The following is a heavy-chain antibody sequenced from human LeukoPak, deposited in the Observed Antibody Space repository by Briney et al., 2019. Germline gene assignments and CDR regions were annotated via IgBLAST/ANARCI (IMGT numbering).Heavy chain of an antibody. CDR2: ISAYNGNT. Sequence: ASVKVSCKASGYTFTSYGISWVRQAPGQGLEWMGWISAYNGNTNYAQKLQGRVTMTTDTLTSTAYKELRTLRSDATAVYYCTGAYCSGGSCYDDYWGQGTLVTVSS. V-gene: IGHV1-18*01. CDR3: TGAYCSGGSCYDDY. CDR1: GYTFTSYG. D-gene: IGHD2-15*01. J-gene: IGHJ4*02.